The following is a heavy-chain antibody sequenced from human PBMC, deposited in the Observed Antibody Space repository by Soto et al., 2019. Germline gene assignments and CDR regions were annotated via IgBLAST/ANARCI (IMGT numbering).Heavy chain of an antibody. CDR2: ISSSSSYI. CDR1: GFTFSSYS. Sequence: EVQLVESGGGLVKPGGSLRLSCAASGFTFSSYSMNWVRQAPGKGLEWVSSISSSSSYIYYADSVKGRFTISRDNAKNALYLQTNSLRAEDTGVYYCARDEVYTYDYGMDVWGKGPTVTVPS. J-gene: IGHJ6*04. V-gene: IGHV3-21*01. CDR3: ARDEVYTYDYGMDV.